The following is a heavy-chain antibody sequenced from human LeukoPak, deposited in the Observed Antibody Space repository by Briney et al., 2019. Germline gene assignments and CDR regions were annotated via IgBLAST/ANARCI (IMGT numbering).Heavy chain of an antibody. CDR1: GFTFSSYG. D-gene: IGHD3-10*01. CDR2: ISYDGSNK. J-gene: IGHJ4*02. Sequence: PGGFLRLSCAASGFTFSSYGMHWVRQAPGKGLEWVAVISYDGSNKYYADSVKGRFTISRDNSKNTLYLQMNSLRAEDTAVYYCAKSAQITMVRGVIILIDYWGQGTLVTVSS. V-gene: IGHV3-30*18. CDR3: AKSAQITMVRGVIILIDY.